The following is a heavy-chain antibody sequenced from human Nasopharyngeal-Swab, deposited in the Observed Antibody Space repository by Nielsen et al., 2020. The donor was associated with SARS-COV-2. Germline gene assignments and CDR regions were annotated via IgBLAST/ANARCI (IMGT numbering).Heavy chain of an antibody. J-gene: IGHJ6*02. Sequence: GESLKISCAASGFTFSSYWMSWVRQAPGKGLEWVANIKQDGSEKYYVDSVKGRFTISRDNAKNSLYLQMNSLRAEDTAVYYCARETYSDYVWGSYRADYYYGMDVWGQGTTVTVSS. D-gene: IGHD3-16*02. V-gene: IGHV3-7*01. CDR3: ARETYSDYVWGSYRADYYYGMDV. CDR1: GFTFSSYW. CDR2: IKQDGSEK.